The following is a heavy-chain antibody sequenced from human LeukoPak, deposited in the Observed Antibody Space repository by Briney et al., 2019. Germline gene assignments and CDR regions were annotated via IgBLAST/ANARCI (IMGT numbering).Heavy chain of an antibody. J-gene: IGHJ4*02. CDR1: GFTFSTYW. V-gene: IGHV3-74*01. Sequence: PGGSLRLSCAASGFTFSTYWIHWVRQAPGKGLAWVSRLNSDGSGTGYADSVKGRFTISRDNAKNTLYLQMNSLRAEDTALYYCARGGAGGLCGLDYWGQGILVTVSS. D-gene: IGHD4-23*01. CDR3: ARGGAGGLCGLDY. CDR2: LNSDGSGT.